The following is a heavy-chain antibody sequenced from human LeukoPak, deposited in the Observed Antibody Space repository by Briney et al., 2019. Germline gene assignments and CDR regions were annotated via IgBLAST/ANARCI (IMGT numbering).Heavy chain of an antibody. J-gene: IGHJ4*02. D-gene: IGHD1-26*01. V-gene: IGHV3-30*02. CDR3: ARDLKEWEPTGDY. CDR2: IRYDGSNK. CDR1: GFTFSSYG. Sequence: GGSLRLSCAASGFTFSSYGMHWVRQAPGKGLEWVAFIRYDGSNKYYADSVKGRFTISRDNSKNTLYLQMNSLRAEDTAVYYCARDLKEWEPTGDYWGQGTLVTVSS.